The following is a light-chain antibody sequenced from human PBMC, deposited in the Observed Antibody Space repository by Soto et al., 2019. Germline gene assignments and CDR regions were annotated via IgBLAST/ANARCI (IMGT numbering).Light chain of an antibody. CDR1: SSDVNGYNY. Sequence: QSALTQPASVSGSPGQSITISCTGTSSDVNGYNYVSWYQQQPGKAPKLIIYEVTNRPSGVSNRFSASKSGLTASLTISGLQAEDEADYYCSSFTTNRIYVFGPGTKLTVL. J-gene: IGLJ1*01. CDR3: SSFTTNRIYV. V-gene: IGLV2-14*01. CDR2: EVT.